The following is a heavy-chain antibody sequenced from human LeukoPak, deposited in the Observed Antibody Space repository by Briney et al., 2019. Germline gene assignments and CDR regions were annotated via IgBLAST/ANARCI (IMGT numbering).Heavy chain of an antibody. V-gene: IGHV4-59*01. CDR3: ARALPGSQMDV. Sequence: SETLSLTCAVYGGSFSSYYWSWIRQPPGKGLEWIGYIYYSGSTNYNPSLKSRVTISVDTSKSQFSLKLSSVTAADTAVYYCARALPGSQMDVWGQGTTVTVSS. D-gene: IGHD3-10*01. CDR1: GGSFSSYY. J-gene: IGHJ6*02. CDR2: IYYSGST.